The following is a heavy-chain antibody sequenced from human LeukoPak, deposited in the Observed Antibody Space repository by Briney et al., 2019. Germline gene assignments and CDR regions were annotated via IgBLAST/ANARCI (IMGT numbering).Heavy chain of an antibody. V-gene: IGHV4-38-2*02. J-gene: IGHJ4*02. D-gene: IGHD3-22*01. CDR1: GHSISGGNY. Sequence: SETLSLSCTVSGHSISGGNYWGWVRQPPGMGLEWLGSVYHTGTTYNNPSLKSRVTISIDTSKNVFSLKLTSVTDADTAVYYCARYDYDSLGYYSYYFDSWGPGTLATVSS. CDR3: ARYDYDSLGYYSYYFDS. CDR2: VYHTGTT.